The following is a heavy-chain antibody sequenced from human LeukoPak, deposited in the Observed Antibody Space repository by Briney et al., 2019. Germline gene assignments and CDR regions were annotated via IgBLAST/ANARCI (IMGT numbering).Heavy chain of an antibody. V-gene: IGHV1-18*01. CDR3: AVSTTHKAGTFSY. CDR1: GYTFTSYG. Sequence: ASVKVSCKASGYTFTSYGITWVRQAPGQGLEWMGWISAYNGNTNYAQKLQDRVTMTTETSTSTAYMELSSLRSEDTAVYYCAVSTTHKAGTFSYWGQGTLVTVSS. J-gene: IGHJ4*02. CDR2: ISAYNGNT. D-gene: IGHD1-7*01.